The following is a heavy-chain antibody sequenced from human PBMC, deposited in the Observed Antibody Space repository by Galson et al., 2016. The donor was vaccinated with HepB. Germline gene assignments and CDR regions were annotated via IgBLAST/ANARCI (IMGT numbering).Heavy chain of an antibody. CDR1: GFTFGDYA. CDR3: SDGLYFGELSPPH. CDR2: IRSKASGETT. D-gene: IGHD3-10*01. J-gene: IGHJ4*02. Sequence: SLRLSCATSGFTFGDYAMSWFRQAPGKGLEWVGFIRSKASGETTEYAASVKGGFTISRDYSKSIAYLQMTSLKTEDTAMYYCSDGLYFGELSPPHWGQGTLVTVSS. V-gene: IGHV3-49*03.